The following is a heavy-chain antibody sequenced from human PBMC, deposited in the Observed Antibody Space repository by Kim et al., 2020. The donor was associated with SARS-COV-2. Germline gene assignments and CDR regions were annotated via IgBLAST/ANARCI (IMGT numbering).Heavy chain of an antibody. J-gene: IGHJ4*01. CDR3: ARGVYMVAGAGYYFDS. D-gene: IGHD3-10*01. V-gene: IGHV4-34*01. CDR2: ISHIGNT. Sequence: SETLSLTCTVYGGSFIGYSSSWIRQTPGKGLEWIGEISHIGNTHYNPSLKSRVTISRDTSKNHFSLNLTSVTAADTAVYYCARGVYMVAGAGYYFDSLG. CDR1: GGSFIGYS.